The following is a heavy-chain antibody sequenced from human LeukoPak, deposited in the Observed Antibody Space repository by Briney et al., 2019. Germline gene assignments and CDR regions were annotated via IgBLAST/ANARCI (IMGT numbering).Heavy chain of an antibody. CDR2: ISSSSNYI. CDR3: ARDYGSGSYGYGMDV. D-gene: IGHD3-10*01. Sequence: GGSLRLSCAASGFTFSSYSMNWVRQAPGKGLEWVSSISSSSNYIYYADSVKGRFTISRDNAKNSLYLQMNSLRAEDTAVYYCARDYGSGSYGYGMDVWGQGTTVTVYS. V-gene: IGHV3-21*01. CDR1: GFTFSSYS. J-gene: IGHJ6*02.